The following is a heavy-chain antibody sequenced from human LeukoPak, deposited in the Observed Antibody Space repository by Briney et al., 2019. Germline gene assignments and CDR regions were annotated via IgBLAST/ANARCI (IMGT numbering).Heavy chain of an antibody. J-gene: IGHJ4*02. CDR2: INGDVRST. V-gene: IGHV3-74*01. CDR3: VRRSVAGGFFDY. D-gene: IGHD6-19*01. Sequence: GGSLRVSCAASGFTFSNAWMSWVRQAPGVGLVCVSRINGDVRSTNYADSVKGRFTISRDNAKNTLYLQMNSLRAEDTAVYYCVRRSVAGGFFDYWGQGTLVTVSS. CDR1: GFTFSNAW.